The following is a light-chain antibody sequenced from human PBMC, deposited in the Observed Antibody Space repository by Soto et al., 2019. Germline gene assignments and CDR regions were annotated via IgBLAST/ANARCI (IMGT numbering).Light chain of an antibody. J-gene: IGKJ4*01. CDR1: QGISSY. Sequence: IQLTQSPSSLSASVGDRVTITCRASQGISSYLAWYQQKAGKAPKLLIYAASTLQSGVPSRFSGSGSGTDFTLTISSLQPEDFATYYCQQLNSYPALTFGGGTKVEIK. CDR3: QQLNSYPALT. CDR2: AAS. V-gene: IGKV1-9*01.